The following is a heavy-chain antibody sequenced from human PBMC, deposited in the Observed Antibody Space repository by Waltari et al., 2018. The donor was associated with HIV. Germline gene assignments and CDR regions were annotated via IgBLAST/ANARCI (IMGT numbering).Heavy chain of an antibody. D-gene: IGHD2-2*01. CDR3: ARFPGVPAANINWLDP. CDR2: ISYSGRT. Sequence: QVQLQESGPGLVKPSETLSLTCTVSGASISSYYWSWIRQPQGKGLEWIGYISYSGRTNYTPSLKSRLTISLDTSKNQFSLKLSSVTAADTAVYYCARFPGVPAANINWLDPWGQGTLVTVSS. V-gene: IGHV4-59*01. J-gene: IGHJ5*02. CDR1: GASISSYY.